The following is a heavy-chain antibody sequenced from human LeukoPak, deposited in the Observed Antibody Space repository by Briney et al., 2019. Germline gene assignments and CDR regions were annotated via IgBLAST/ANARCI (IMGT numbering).Heavy chain of an antibody. CDR3: ARDTSSSGWFYFDY. J-gene: IGHJ4*02. V-gene: IGHV4-31*03. D-gene: IGHD6-19*01. CDR2: IYHTGRT. CDR1: GASISRGLYY. Sequence: SQTLSLTCTVSGASISRGLYYWGWVRLLPGRGLECIGYIYHTGRTYYDPSLKSRLTISLDTSKNQFSLQLSSVTAADTALYYCARDTSSSGWFYFDYWGQGTLVTVSS.